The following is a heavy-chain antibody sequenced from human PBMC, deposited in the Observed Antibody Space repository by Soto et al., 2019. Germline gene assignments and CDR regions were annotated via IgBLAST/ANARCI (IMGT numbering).Heavy chain of an antibody. Sequence: QAQLVQSGAEVKKPGASVKVSCQAGGYTFADYGISWVRQAPGQGLEWVGWIGPYNGNTNYAQNLQGRVTMTTDTATNTAYMELRSLRSADTALYYCARCYCTVGSCYTCWHFDLWGRGTLLTVSS. CDR3: ARCYCTVGSCYTCWHFDL. CDR2: IGPYNGNT. CDR1: GYTFADYG. D-gene: IGHD2-15*01. J-gene: IGHJ2*01. V-gene: IGHV1-18*01.